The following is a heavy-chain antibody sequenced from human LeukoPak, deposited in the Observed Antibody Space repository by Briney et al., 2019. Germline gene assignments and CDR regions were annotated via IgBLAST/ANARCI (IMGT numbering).Heavy chain of an antibody. CDR2: IYYSGST. Sequence: SETLSLTCTVSGGSISSSSYYWGWIRQPPGKGLEWIGSIYYSGSTYYNPSLKSRVTISVDTSKNQFSLKLSSVTAADTAVYYCAREVHRGFGELSTDAFDIWGQGTMVTVSS. D-gene: IGHD3-10*01. J-gene: IGHJ3*02. CDR3: AREVHRGFGELSTDAFDI. CDR1: GGSISSSSYY. V-gene: IGHV4-39*07.